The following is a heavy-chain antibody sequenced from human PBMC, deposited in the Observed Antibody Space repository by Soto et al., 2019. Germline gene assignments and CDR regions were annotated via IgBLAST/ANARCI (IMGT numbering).Heavy chain of an antibody. CDR1: GFPFSTYW. V-gene: IGHV3-74*01. Sequence: EVQLVESGGGLVQPGGSLRLSCAASGFPFSTYWMHWVRQAPGKGLVWVSRINSDGSSTDYADSVKGRFTISRDNAKNTLYLQMNSLRAEDTAVYYCARENGGWADYWGQGTLVTVSS. J-gene: IGHJ4*02. CDR3: ARENGGWADY. CDR2: INSDGSST. D-gene: IGHD6-19*01.